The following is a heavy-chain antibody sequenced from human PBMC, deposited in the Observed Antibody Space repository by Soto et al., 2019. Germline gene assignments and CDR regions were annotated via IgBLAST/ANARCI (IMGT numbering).Heavy chain of an antibody. CDR3: AKGNNYGDSRRRDAFDI. CDR1: GYTFRSSA. Sequence: QVQLVQSGAEVKKPGASVKVSCKASGYTFRSSAMHWVRQAPGQRLEWMGWINVGNGNTKYSQKFQGRVTITRDTSASTAYMEVSSLRSEDTAVYYCAKGNNYGDSRRRDAFDIWGQGTMVTVSS. D-gene: IGHD4-17*01. J-gene: IGHJ3*02. CDR2: INVGNGNT. V-gene: IGHV1-3*01.